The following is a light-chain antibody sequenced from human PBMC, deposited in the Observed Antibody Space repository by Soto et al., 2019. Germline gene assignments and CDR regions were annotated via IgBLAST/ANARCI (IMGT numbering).Light chain of an antibody. CDR1: QSVSSYY. J-gene: IGKJ1*01. Sequence: EIVLKQSPGTLSLSPGERATLSCRASQSVSSYYLAWYQQKPGQAPRLLIYAASSRATGIPDRFSGGGSGTDFTLPISRLEPEDFAVYYCQQCGSSPWTFGQGTKVEIK. CDR2: AAS. CDR3: QQCGSSPWT. V-gene: IGKV3-20*01.